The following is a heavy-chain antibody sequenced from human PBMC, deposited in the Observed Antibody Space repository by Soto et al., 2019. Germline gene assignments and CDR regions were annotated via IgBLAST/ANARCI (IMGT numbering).Heavy chain of an antibody. J-gene: IGHJ3*02. CDR2: IFYSGST. Sequence: QVQLQESGPGLVKPSETLSLNCTVSGGSISGDYWTWIRQAPGSGLEWIGYIFYSGSTNYNPSLKSRLSISVDTSKSQFSLKLSSVTAADSAVYYCARGGGYYDDAFDIWGQGTMVTVSA. CDR3: ARGGGYYDDAFDI. V-gene: IGHV4-59*01. CDR1: GGSISGDY. D-gene: IGHD3-22*01.